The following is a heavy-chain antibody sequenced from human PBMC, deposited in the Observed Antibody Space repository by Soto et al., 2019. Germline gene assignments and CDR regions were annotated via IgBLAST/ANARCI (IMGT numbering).Heavy chain of an antibody. Sequence: RGESLKISCKGSGYSFTSYWISWVRQMPGKGLEWMGRIDPSDSYTNYSPSFQGHVTISADKSISTAYLQWSSLKASDTAMYYCARRVHGSYPNYYFDYWSQGTLVTASS. J-gene: IGHJ4*02. D-gene: IGHD1-26*01. CDR2: IDPSDSYT. CDR3: ARRVHGSYPNYYFDY. CDR1: GYSFTSYW. V-gene: IGHV5-10-1*01.